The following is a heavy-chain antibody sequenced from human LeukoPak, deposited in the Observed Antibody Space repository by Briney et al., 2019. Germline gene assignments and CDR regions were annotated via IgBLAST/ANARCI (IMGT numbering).Heavy chain of an antibody. D-gene: IGHD3-3*01. CDR2: ISYDGSNK. Sequence: PGRSLRLSCAASGLTFSTYAMHWVRQVPGKGLEWVAAISYDGSNKNYADSVKGRFTISRDNSKNTLYLQMNSLRGEDTAVYHCARVPRVAGKTIQTNYDDFWGYDYYMDVWGKGTTVTVSS. J-gene: IGHJ6*03. CDR3: ARVPRVAGKTIQTNYDDFWGYDYYMDV. V-gene: IGHV3-30*04. CDR1: GLTFSTYA.